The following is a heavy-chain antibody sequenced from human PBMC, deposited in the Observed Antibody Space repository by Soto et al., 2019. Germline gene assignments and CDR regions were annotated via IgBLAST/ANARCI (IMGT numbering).Heavy chain of an antibody. Sequence: QVHLVQSGPAVKKPGASVTISCKAFGYTFRNYGINWVRQAPGQGLEWMGGISPFSHYTHYAQKFQGRLTLNTDTAATTAYMEPTGLTSADTALYDCAREATVLIPAAQPSQFASWGQGTLVTVSS. J-gene: IGHJ4*02. D-gene: IGHD2-2*01. CDR2: ISPFSHYT. CDR3: AREATVLIPAAQPSQFAS. CDR1: GYTFRNYG. V-gene: IGHV1-18*01.